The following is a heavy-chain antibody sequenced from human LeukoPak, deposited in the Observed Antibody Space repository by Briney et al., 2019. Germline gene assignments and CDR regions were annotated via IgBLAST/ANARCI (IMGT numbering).Heavy chain of an antibody. Sequence: PGRSLRLSCAASGFTFSDYYMSWIRQAPGKGLEWVSYISSSGSTIYYADSVKGRFTISRDNAKNSLYLQMNSLRAEDTAVYYCARAPSGWYRYFDYWGQGTLVTVSS. V-gene: IGHV3-11*01. D-gene: IGHD6-19*01. CDR2: ISSSGSTI. J-gene: IGHJ4*02. CDR1: GFTFSDYY. CDR3: ARAPSGWYRYFDY.